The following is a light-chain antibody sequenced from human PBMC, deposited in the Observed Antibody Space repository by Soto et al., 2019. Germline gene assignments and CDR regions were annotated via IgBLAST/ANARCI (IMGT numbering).Light chain of an antibody. Sequence: EIVLTQSPATLSFSPGERATISCTASQSVSSYLAWYQQEPGQAPRLLIYDASNRATGIPARFSGSGSGTDFTLTISSLEPEDFAVYYCQQRSNWPPITFGQGARLEI. J-gene: IGKJ5*01. CDR3: QQRSNWPPIT. CDR1: QSVSSY. CDR2: DAS. V-gene: IGKV3-11*01.